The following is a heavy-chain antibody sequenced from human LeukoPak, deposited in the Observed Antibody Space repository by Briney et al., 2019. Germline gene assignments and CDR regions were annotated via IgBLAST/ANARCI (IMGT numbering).Heavy chain of an antibody. CDR2: ISGGTNYI. CDR1: QFMFSLYS. V-gene: IGHV3-21*01. CDR3: ARESSSGGFDL. J-gene: IGHJ3*01. D-gene: IGHD2-8*02. Sequence: GGSLRLSCEASQFMFSLYSMNWVRRAPGKGLEWVSFISGGTNYIDYADSVKGRFTISRDNAKNSLYLQTNILTADDTAVYYCARESSSGGFDLWGQGTMVTVYS.